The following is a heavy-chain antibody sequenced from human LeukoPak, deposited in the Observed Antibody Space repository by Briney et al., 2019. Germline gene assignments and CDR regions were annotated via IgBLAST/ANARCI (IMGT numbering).Heavy chain of an antibody. Sequence: GGSLRLSCAASGFTFSNYAMSWARHAPGKGLEWGSAISGSGGSTYYADSVKGRFPISRDNSKNTWYLQMNSLRAEDTAVYYCTKGTIWLPFDYWGQGTLVTVSS. CDR1: GFTFSNYA. CDR3: TKGTIWLPFDY. V-gene: IGHV3-23*01. CDR2: ISGSGGST. J-gene: IGHJ4*02. D-gene: IGHD5-18*01.